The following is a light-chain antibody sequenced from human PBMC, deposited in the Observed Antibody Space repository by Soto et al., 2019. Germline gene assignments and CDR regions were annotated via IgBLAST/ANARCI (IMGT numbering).Light chain of an antibody. CDR1: SSNIGSNY. J-gene: IGLJ2*01. CDR3: AAWDDSLSGPGV. CDR2: SNN. V-gene: IGLV1-47*02. Sequence: QSVLTQPPSASGTPGQRVTISCSGSSSNIGSNYVYWYQQLPGTAPKLLIYSNNQRPSGVPDRFSGSKSGTSASLAISGLQSEDEADYYCAAWDDSLSGPGVFGGGTKVTVL.